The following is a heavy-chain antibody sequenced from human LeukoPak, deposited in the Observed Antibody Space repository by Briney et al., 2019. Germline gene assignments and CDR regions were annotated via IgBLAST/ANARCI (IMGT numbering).Heavy chain of an antibody. CDR2: INHSGST. Sequence: SEPLSLTCAVYGGSFSGYYWSWIRQPPGKGLEWIGEINHSGSTNYNPSLKSRVTISVDTSKSQFSLKLSSVTAADTAVYSCARRTFYYDSSGYLLPDAFDIWGPGTMVTVSS. V-gene: IGHV4-34*01. D-gene: IGHD3-22*01. CDR3: ARRTFYYDSSGYLLPDAFDI. J-gene: IGHJ3*02. CDR1: GGSFSGYY.